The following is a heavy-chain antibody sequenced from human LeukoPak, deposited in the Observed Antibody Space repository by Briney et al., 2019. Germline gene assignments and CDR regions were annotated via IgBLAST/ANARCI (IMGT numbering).Heavy chain of an antibody. CDR3: ARLRRNNDNSGYYYYYDY. J-gene: IGHJ4*02. V-gene: IGHV3-7*01. CDR2: INEDGGEK. D-gene: IGHD3-22*01. CDR1: SFTFSNCW. Sequence: GGSLKLSCVASSFTFSNCWMSWLRQTPGRGPEWVANINEDGGEKHYADSVKGRFTISRDNAKNSLYLQMNSLRAEDTAVYYCARLRRNNDNSGYYYYYDYWGQGTLVTVSS.